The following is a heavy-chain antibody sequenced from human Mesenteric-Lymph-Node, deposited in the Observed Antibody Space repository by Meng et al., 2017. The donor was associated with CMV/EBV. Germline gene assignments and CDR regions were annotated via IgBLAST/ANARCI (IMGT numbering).Heavy chain of an antibody. CDR1: GYTFANYY. V-gene: IGHV1-46*01. D-gene: IGHD1-26*01. Sequence: SGYTFANYYMHWVRQAPGQGLEWMGVINPSAGSTSYAQKFQGRVTMTSDTSASTVFMELNSLRSEDTAMYYCARVALVGPTTPHDYWGQGTLVTVSS. J-gene: IGHJ4*02. CDR3: ARVALVGPTTPHDY. CDR2: INPSAGST.